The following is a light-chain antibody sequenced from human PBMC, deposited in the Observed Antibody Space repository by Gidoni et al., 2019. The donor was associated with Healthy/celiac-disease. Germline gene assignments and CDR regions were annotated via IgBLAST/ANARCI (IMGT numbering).Light chain of an antibody. V-gene: IGKV3-11*01. CDR1: QSVSSS. J-gene: IGKJ4*01. Sequence: DIVLTQSPATLSLSPGGRATLSCRASQSVSSSLAWYQQKPGQAPRLLIYDASNRATGIPARFSGSGSGTDFTLTISSLEPEDFAVYYCQQRSNWPGLTFGGGTKVEIK. CDR3: QQRSNWPGLT. CDR2: DAS.